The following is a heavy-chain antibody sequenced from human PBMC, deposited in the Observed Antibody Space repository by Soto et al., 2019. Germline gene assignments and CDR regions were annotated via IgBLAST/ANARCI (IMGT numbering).Heavy chain of an antibody. J-gene: IGHJ4*02. CDR1: GGSISSGGYY. D-gene: IGHD2-21*01. CDR3: VRGVIH. Sequence: QVQLQESGPGLVKPSQTLSLTCTVSGGSISSGGYYWSWIRQHPGKGLEWIGYISYSGSTYYNPSPKTRVTISGDTPKYLSPPKLSSVTAADTATYYCVRGVIHWGQGTLVTVS. CDR2: ISYSGST. V-gene: IGHV4-31*03.